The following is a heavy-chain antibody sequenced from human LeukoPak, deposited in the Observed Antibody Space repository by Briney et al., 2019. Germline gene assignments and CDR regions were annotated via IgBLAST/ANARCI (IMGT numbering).Heavy chain of an antibody. J-gene: IGHJ4*02. Sequence: PSETLSLTCAVYGGSFSGYYWSWIRQPPGKGLEWIGEINHSGSTDYNPSLQSRVTISVDTSKNQFSLKLSSVTAADTAVYYCARVKPVVNYYDSSGYSFNFDYWGQGTLVTVSS. CDR3: ARVKPVVNYYDSSGYSFNFDY. V-gene: IGHV4-34*01. CDR2: INHSGST. CDR1: GGSFSGYY. D-gene: IGHD3-22*01.